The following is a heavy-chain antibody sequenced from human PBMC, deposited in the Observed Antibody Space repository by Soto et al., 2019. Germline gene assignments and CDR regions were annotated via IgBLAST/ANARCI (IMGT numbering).Heavy chain of an antibody. D-gene: IGHD3-10*01. CDR2: IIPIFGTA. CDR3: ARLLEISSGSFYYYGMDV. Sequence: GASVKVSCKASGGTFSSYAISWVRQAPGQRLEWMGGIIPIFGTANYAQEFQGRVTITADESTSTAYMELSSLRSEDTAVYYCARLLEISSGSFYYYGMDVWGQGTTVTVSS. J-gene: IGHJ6*02. V-gene: IGHV1-69*13. CDR1: GGTFSSYA.